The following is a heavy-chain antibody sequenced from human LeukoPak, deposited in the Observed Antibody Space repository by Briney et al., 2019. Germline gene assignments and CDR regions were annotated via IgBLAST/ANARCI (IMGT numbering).Heavy chain of an antibody. J-gene: IGHJ3*02. V-gene: IGHV4-59*01. CDR3: ARDGGFYYAFDI. CDR1: GGSISSYY. D-gene: IGHD3-3*01. Sequence: SETLSLTCTVSGGSISSYYWSWIRQPPGKGLEWIGYIYYSGSTNYNPSLKSRVTISVDTSKNQFSLKLSSVTAADTAVYYCARDGGFYYAFDIWGQGTMVTVSS. CDR2: IYYSGST.